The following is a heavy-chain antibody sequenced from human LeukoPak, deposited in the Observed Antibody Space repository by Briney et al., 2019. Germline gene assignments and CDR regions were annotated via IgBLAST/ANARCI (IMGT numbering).Heavy chain of an antibody. V-gene: IGHV1-24*01. J-gene: IGHJ4*02. Sequence: ASVKVSCKVSGYTLTELSMHWVRQAPGKGLEWMGGFDPEDGETIYAQKFQGRVTMTEDTSTDTAYMVLSSLRSEDTAVYYCATELYSSGWYDYWGQGTLVTVSS. CDR1: GYTLTELS. D-gene: IGHD6-19*01. CDR3: ATELYSSGWYDY. CDR2: FDPEDGET.